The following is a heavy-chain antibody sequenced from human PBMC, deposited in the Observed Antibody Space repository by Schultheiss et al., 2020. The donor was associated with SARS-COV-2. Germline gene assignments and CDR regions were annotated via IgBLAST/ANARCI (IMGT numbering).Heavy chain of an antibody. V-gene: IGHV3-33*01. D-gene: IGHD6-13*01. Sequence: GGSLRLSCAASGFTFSSYGMHWVRQAPGKGLEWVAVIWYDGSNKYYADSVKGRFTISRDNSKNTLYLQMNSLRAEDTAVYYCARDIAAAGIDYWGQGTLVTGSS. CDR2: IWYDGSNK. J-gene: IGHJ4*02. CDR3: ARDIAAAGIDY. CDR1: GFTFSSYG.